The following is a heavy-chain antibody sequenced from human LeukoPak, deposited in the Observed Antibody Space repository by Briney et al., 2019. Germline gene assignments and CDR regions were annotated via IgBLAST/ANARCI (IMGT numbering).Heavy chain of an antibody. CDR2: IYYSGSP. CDR3: ARGAYHYGSGSYYFDY. J-gene: IGHJ4*02. CDR1: GFTFSSYS. Sequence: PGGSLRLSCAASGFTFSSYSMNWIRQPPGKGLEWIGSIYYSGSPHYNPSLKSRVTISVDTSKKQFSLKLSSVTAADTAVYYCARGAYHYGSGSYYFDYWGQGTLVTVSS. D-gene: IGHD3-10*01. V-gene: IGHV4-39*01.